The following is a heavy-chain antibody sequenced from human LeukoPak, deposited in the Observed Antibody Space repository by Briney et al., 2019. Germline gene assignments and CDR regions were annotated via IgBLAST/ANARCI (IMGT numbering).Heavy chain of an antibody. CDR1: GYTFTGYY. CDR2: INPNSGGT. CDR3: ARGVLLWFGELNYFDY. J-gene: IGHJ4*02. V-gene: IGHV1-2*02. D-gene: IGHD3-10*01. Sequence: ASVKVYCKASGYTFTGYYMHWVRQAPGQGLEWMGWINPNSGGTNYAQKFQGRVTMTRDTSISTAYMELSRLRSDDTAVYYCARGVLLWFGELNYFDYWGQGTLVTVSS.